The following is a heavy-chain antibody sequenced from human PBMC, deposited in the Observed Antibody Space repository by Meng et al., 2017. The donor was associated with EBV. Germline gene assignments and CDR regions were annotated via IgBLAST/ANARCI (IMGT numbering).Heavy chain of an antibody. Sequence: QWQLGQSAAEGKKPGSSVKVSCKTSGGPFRTYAISWVRQAPGQGLEWLGGFLPTLGAPNYAQKFHGRVSITADESTSTHYMDLSSLRSEDTAVYYCASESGRGYTPDYWGQGTLVTVSS. CDR1: GGPFRTYA. J-gene: IGHJ4*02. V-gene: IGHV1-69*01. CDR3: ASESGRGYTPDY. CDR2: FLPTLGAP. D-gene: IGHD3-10*01.